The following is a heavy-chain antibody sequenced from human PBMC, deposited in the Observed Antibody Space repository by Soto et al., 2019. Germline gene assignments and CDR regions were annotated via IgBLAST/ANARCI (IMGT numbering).Heavy chain of an antibody. J-gene: IGHJ4*02. CDR3: ATDKLGYCSDGRCYRPGYFEH. V-gene: IGHV3-48*01. Sequence: WGSLRLSCAASGFTFNIYSMNWVRQAPGKGLEWVSYISGSSSTTYYADSVKGRFTISRDNAKNSLYLQMNSLRAEDTAVYYCATDKLGYCSDGRCYRPGYFEHWGQGTPVTVS. D-gene: IGHD2-15*01. CDR2: ISGSSSTT. CDR1: GFTFNIYS.